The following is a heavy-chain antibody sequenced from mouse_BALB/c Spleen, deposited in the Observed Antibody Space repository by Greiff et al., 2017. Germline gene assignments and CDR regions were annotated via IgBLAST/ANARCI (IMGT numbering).Heavy chain of an antibody. Sequence: EVQVVESGGGLVKPGGSLKLSCAASGFTFSSYAMSWVRQTPEKRLEWVASISSGGSAYYPDSVKGRFTISRDNARNILYLQMSSLRSEDTAMYYCARDGNYWDAMDYWGQGTSVTVSS. D-gene: IGHD2-1*01. CDR1: GFTFSSYA. CDR2: ISSGGSA. CDR3: ARDGNYWDAMDY. V-gene: IGHV5-6-5*01. J-gene: IGHJ4*01.